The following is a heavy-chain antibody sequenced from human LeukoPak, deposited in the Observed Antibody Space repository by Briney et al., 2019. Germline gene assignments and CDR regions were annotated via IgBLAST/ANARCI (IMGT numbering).Heavy chain of an antibody. J-gene: IGHJ5*02. CDR3: AREAPLRSYTIFGVNWFDP. D-gene: IGHD3-3*01. CDR1: GYSISSGYY. V-gene: IGHV4-38-2*02. CDR2: ISYSGST. Sequence: SETLSLTCTVSGYSISSGYYWGWIRQPPGKGLEWIGDISYSGSTYYNPSLKSRVTISVDTSKNQFSLKLSSVTAADTAVYYCAREAPLRSYTIFGVNWFDPWGQGTLVTVSS.